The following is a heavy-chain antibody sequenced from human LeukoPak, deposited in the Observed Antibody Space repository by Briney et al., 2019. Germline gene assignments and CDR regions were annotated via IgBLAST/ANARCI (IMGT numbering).Heavy chain of an antibody. CDR3: ARVYFTVYYFDY. CDR1: GGSFSGYY. Sequence: PSETLSFTCAVYGGSFSGYYWSWIRQPPGKGLEWIGEINHSGSTNYNPSLKSRVTISVDTSKNQFSLKLSSVTAADTAVYYCARVYFTVYYFDYWGQGTLVTVSS. V-gene: IGHV4-34*01. CDR2: INHSGST. J-gene: IGHJ4*02. D-gene: IGHD4-17*01.